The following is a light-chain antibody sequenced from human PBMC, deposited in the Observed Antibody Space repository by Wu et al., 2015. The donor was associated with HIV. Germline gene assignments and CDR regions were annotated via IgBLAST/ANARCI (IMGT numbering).Light chain of an antibody. J-gene: IGKJ1*01. CDR2: SAS. CDR3: QQYREWPRT. Sequence: EIVMTQSPATLSVSLGERATLSCRAGQSISRKLAWYQQRPGQAPRLVIHSASTRAAQIPARFSGSGSETDFTLTISSLQSEDFGIYYCQQYREWPRTFGQGT. CDR1: QSISRK. V-gene: IGKV3-15*01.